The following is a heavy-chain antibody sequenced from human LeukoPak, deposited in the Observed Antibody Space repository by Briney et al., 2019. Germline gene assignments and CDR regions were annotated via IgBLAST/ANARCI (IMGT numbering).Heavy chain of an antibody. V-gene: IGHV3-30*04. Sequence: GGSLRLSCAASGFTFSSYAMHWVRQAPGKGLEWVAVISYDGSNKYYADSVKGRFTISRDSSKNTLYLQMNSLRAEDTAVYYCARGAEWLVPDYWGQGTLVTVSS. CDR2: ISYDGSNK. CDR3: ARGAEWLVPDY. D-gene: IGHD6-19*01. CDR1: GFTFSSYA. J-gene: IGHJ4*02.